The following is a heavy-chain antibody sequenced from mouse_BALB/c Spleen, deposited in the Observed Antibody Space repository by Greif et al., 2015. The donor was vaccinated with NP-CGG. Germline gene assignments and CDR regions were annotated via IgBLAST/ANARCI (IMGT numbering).Heavy chain of an antibody. J-gene: IGHJ2*01. Sequence: QAQLKQSGAELVKPGASVKLSCKASGYTFISYYMYWVKQRPGQGLGWIGEINPSNGGANLNEKFKSKATLTVDKSSSTAYMQLSSLTSEDSAVYFCTRGRRRDFDFWGQGTTLTVSS. CDR3: TRGRRRDFDF. D-gene: IGHD1-2*01. CDR1: GYTFISYY. CDR2: INPSNGGA. V-gene: IGHV1S81*02.